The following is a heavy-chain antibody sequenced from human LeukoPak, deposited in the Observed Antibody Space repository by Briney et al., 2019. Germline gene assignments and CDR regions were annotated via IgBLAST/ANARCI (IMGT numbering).Heavy chain of an antibody. CDR1: GGSISSSSYY. V-gene: IGHV4-39*07. D-gene: IGHD1-26*01. J-gene: IGHJ3*02. CDR3: ARDPYSGSYYGGDAFDI. Sequence: PSETLSLTCTVSGGSISSSSYYWGWIRQPPGKGLEWIGSIYYSGSTYYNPSLKSRVTISVDTSKNQFSLKLSSVTAADTAVYYCARDPYSGSYYGGDAFDIWGQGTMVTVSS. CDR2: IYYSGST.